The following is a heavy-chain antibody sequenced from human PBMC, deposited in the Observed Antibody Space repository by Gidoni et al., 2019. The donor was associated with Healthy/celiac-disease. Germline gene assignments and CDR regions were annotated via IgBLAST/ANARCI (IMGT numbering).Heavy chain of an antibody. Sequence: QVQLVQSGAEVKKPGASVKVSCKASGYTFTGYYMHWVRQAPGQGLEWMGWINPNSGGTNYAQKFQGRVTMTRDTSISTAYMELSRLRSDDTAVYYCARCSSTIFGVVISWFDPWGQGTLVTVSS. CDR1: GYTFTGYY. J-gene: IGHJ5*02. V-gene: IGHV1-2*02. D-gene: IGHD3-3*01. CDR3: ARCSSTIFGVVISWFDP. CDR2: INPNSGGT.